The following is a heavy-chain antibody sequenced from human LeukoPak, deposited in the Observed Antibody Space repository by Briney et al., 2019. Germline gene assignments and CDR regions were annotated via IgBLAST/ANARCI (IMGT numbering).Heavy chain of an antibody. CDR3: ARTGGYSYGYSNYGMDV. CDR2: IYYSGST. CDR1: GGSISSYY. J-gene: IGHJ6*02. Sequence: SETLSLTCTVSGGSISSYYWSWIRQPPGKGLEWIGYIYYSGSTNYNPSPKSRVTISVDTSKNQFSLKLSSVTAADTAVYYCARTGGYSYGYSNYGMDVWGQGTTVTVSS. V-gene: IGHV4-59*01. D-gene: IGHD5-18*01.